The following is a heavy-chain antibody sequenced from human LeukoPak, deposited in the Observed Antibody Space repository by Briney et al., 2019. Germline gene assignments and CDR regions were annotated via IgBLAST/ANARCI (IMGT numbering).Heavy chain of an antibody. J-gene: IGHJ4*02. V-gene: IGHV3-23*01. CDR1: GFTFSSYG. D-gene: IGHD2-15*01. Sequence: QAGGSLRLSCEGSGFTFSSYGMTWVRQAPGKGLEWVTAISGTGDSTYYADSVKGRITISRDNSRNTLYLQMNSLRAEDTAVYYCARWMTLKVVERGIDYWGQGTLVTVSS. CDR3: ARWMTLKVVERGIDY. CDR2: ISGTGDST.